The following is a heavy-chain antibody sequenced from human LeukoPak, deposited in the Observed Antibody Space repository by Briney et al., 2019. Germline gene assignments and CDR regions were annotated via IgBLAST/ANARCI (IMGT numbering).Heavy chain of an antibody. CDR3: ARQREMWGDFDY. J-gene: IGHJ4*02. CDR1: GYTFTSYG. Sequence: ASVKVSCKASGYTFTSYGISWVRQPPGQGLEWMGWISAYNGNTNYAQKLQGRVTMTTDTSTSTADMELRSLRSDDTAVYYCARQREMWGDFDYWGQGTLVTVSS. D-gene: IGHD3-16*01. V-gene: IGHV1-18*01. CDR2: ISAYNGNT.